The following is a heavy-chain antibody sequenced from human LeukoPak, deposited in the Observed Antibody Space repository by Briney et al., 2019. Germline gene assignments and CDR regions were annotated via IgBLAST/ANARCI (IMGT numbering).Heavy chain of an antibody. CDR2: ITTSGGST. CDR3: VCYDNAAEYFHY. Sequence: GGSLRLSCVASGFAFSPYTMNWVRQAPGKGLEWVSSITTSGGSTSYADSVRGRFTISRDNSKNTLYLQMNSLRAEDTALYYCVCYDNAAEYFHYWGQGTLVTVSS. CDR1: GFAFSPYT. D-gene: IGHD3-22*01. J-gene: IGHJ1*01. V-gene: IGHV3-23*01.